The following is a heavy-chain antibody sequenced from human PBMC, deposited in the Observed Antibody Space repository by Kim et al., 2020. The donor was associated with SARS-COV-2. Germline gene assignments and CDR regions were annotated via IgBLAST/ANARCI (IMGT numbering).Heavy chain of an antibody. Sequence: SGTCYADSVKGRFAISRDNAKNMVYLQMNSLRAEDTARYYCATGHYGPDSWGQGTLVIVSS. J-gene: IGHJ4*02. V-gene: IGHV3-74*01. CDR2: SGT. D-gene: IGHD3-10*01. CDR3: ATGHYGPDS.